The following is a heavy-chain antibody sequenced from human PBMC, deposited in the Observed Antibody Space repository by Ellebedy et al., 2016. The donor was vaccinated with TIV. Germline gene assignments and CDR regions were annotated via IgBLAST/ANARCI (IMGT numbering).Heavy chain of an antibody. D-gene: IGHD3-10*01. V-gene: IGHV3-11*06. CDR3: ATDLHPFTRGWGY. J-gene: IGHJ4*02. CDR2: ISSSSSYT. Sequence: GGSLRLSCAASGFTFSDYYMSWIRQAPGKGLEWVSYISSSSSYTNYADSVKGRFTISRDNAKNSLYLQMNGLRVEDTAIYYCATDLHPFTRGWGYWGQGTLVTVSS. CDR1: GFTFSDYY.